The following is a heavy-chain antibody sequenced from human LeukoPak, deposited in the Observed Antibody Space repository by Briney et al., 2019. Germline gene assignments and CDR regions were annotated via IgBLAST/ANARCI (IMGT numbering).Heavy chain of an antibody. V-gene: IGHV4-34*01. CDR3: ASPLRYCSGGSCYPPYDGMDV. J-gene: IGHJ6*02. D-gene: IGHD2-15*01. CDR1: GGSFSGYY. CDR2: INHSGST. Sequence: SETLSLTCAVYGGSFSGYYWRWIRQPPGKGLEWVGEINHSGSTNYNPSLKSRVTISLDSSKNQFSLKLSSVTAADTAVYYCASPLRYCSGGSCYPPYDGMDVWGQGTTVTVSS.